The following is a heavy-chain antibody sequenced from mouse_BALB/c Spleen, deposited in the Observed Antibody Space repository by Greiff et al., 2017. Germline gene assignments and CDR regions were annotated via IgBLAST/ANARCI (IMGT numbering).Heavy chain of an antibody. CDR3: TRGGNYEDAMDY. CDR2: INPSNGGT. D-gene: IGHD2-1*01. V-gene: IGHV1S81*02. Sequence: VQLQQSGAELVKPGASVKLSCKASGYTFTSYYMYWVKQRPGQGLEWIGEINPSNGGTNFNEKFKSKATLTVDKSSSRAYMQLSSLTSEDSAVYYCTRGGNYEDAMDYWGQGTSVTVSS. J-gene: IGHJ4*01. CDR1: GYTFTSYY.